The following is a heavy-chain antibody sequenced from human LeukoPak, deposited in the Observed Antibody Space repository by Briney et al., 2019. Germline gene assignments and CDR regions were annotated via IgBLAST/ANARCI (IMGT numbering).Heavy chain of an antibody. D-gene: IGHD3-10*01. CDR2: IRSKAYGGTT. V-gene: IGHV3-49*03. CDR3: ARGTIVRGAPNWFDP. Sequence: GGSLRLSCTASGFTFGDFAMGWFRQAPGKGLEWIGFIRSKAYGGTTEYAASVKGRFTISRDDSKSIAYLQMNSLKTEDTAVYYCARGTIVRGAPNWFDPWGQGTLVSVSS. J-gene: IGHJ5*02. CDR1: GFTFGDFA.